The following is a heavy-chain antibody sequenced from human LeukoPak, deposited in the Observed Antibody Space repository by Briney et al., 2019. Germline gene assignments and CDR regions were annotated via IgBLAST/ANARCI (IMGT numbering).Heavy chain of an antibody. CDR3: ASTVLEWYAFDV. CDR1: GGSISSGDYS. D-gene: IGHD3-3*01. Sequence: PSETLSLTCAVSGGSISSGDYSWSWIRQPPGKGLEWIGYIYHSGSTYYNPSLKSRVTMSIDTSKNQFSLKLSSVTAADTAVYYCASTVLEWYAFDVWGQGTMVTVSS. CDR2: IYHSGST. J-gene: IGHJ3*01. V-gene: IGHV4-30-2*01.